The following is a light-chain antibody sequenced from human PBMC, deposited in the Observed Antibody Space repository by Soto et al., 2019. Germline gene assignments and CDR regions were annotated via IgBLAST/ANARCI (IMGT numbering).Light chain of an antibody. Sequence: DIQMTQSPSSLSASVGDRVTITCRASQSISSSLDWYQQKPQKAPRLLIYDAYDLDTGVPSSFSGSGSGTDVALNSTNLQPDDFATYYRQHYDTYSHYTFGQGTTLEIK. CDR2: DAY. CDR3: QHYDTYSHYT. CDR1: QSISSS. J-gene: IGKJ2*01. V-gene: IGKV1-5*01.